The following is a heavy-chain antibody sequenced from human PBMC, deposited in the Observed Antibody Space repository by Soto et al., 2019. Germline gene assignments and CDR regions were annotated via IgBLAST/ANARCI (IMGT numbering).Heavy chain of an antibody. CDR3: ASGGGDCYSIPCSWFDP. V-gene: IGHV4-59*01. CDR1: GGSISRYY. D-gene: IGHD2-21*02. CDR2: TYYSGST. J-gene: IGHJ5*02. Sequence: PSETLSLTCTVSGGSISRYYWSWIRQPPGKGLEWIGYTYYSGSTNYNPSLKSRVTISVDTSKNQFSLKLSSLTAADTAVYYCASGGGDCYSIPCSWFDPWGQGTLVTVSS.